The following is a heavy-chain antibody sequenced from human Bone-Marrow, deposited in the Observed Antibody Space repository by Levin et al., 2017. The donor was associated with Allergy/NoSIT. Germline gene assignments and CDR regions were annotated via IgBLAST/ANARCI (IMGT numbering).Heavy chain of an antibody. CDR2: VSSRSRGDFT. D-gene: IGHD1-14*01. CDR1: GFSVDDHF. V-gene: IGHV3-11*05. CDR3: ARDRNAGPTNHGPFDS. J-gene: IGHJ4*02. Sequence: GGSLRLSCAASGFSVDDHFMTWIRQAPAKGLEWVAYVSSRSRGDFTWYTDSVRGRFTIFRDTAKNTLYLQLYSLGDEDTAVYFCARDRNAGPTNHGPFDSWGQGTLVTVS.